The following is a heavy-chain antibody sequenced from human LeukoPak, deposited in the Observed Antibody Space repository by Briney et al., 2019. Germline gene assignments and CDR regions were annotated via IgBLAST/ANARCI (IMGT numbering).Heavy chain of an antibody. CDR1: GYTLTELS. CDR3: ATRGITVVNPHRTFDY. D-gene: IGHD4-23*01. CDR2: FDPEDGVT. J-gene: IGHJ4*02. V-gene: IGHV1-24*01. Sequence: ASVKVSCKVSGYTLTELSMHWVRQAPGKGLEWMGGFDPEDGVTIYAQKFQGRVTMTEDTSTDTAYMELSSLRSEDTAVYYCATRGITVVNPHRTFDYWGQGSLVTVSA.